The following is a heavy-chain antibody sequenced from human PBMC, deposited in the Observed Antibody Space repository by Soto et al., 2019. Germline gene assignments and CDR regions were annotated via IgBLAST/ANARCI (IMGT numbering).Heavy chain of an antibody. Sequence: PSETLSLTCTVSGGSISSYYWSWIRQPPGKGLEWIGYIYYSGSTNYNPSLKSRVTISVDTSKNQFSLKLSSVTAADTAVYYCARGRFYYGSGPNVTYYYYYYMDVWGKGTTVTVSS. J-gene: IGHJ6*03. CDR2: IYYSGST. CDR1: GGSISSYY. V-gene: IGHV4-59*01. CDR3: ARGRFYYGSGPNVTYYYYYYMDV. D-gene: IGHD3-10*01.